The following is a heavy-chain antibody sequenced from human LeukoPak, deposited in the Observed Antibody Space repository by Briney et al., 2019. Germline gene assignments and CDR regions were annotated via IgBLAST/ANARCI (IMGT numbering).Heavy chain of an antibody. CDR3: AKGNWAERLDWYFDL. CDR2: ITGSGGST. CDR1: GFTFSNYD. V-gene: IGHV3-23*01. D-gene: IGHD1-26*01. Sequence: GGSLRLSCAASGFTFSNYDMSWVRQAPGSGLEWVSGITGSGGSTYYADSVKGRFTVSRDNSKTTLYLQMTSLRAEDTAVYYCAKGNWAERLDWYFDLWGRGTLVTVSS. J-gene: IGHJ2*01.